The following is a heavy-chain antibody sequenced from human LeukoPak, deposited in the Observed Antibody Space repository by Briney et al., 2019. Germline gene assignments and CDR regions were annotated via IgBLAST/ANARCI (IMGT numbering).Heavy chain of an antibody. J-gene: IGHJ4*02. Sequence: ASVKVSCKASGYTFTSYYMHWVRQAPGQGLEWMGIINPSGGSTSYAQKFQGRVTMTRDTSTSTVYMELSGLRSEDTAVYYCARDHTSEKPSYYYDSSGYYFDYWGQGTLVTVSS. V-gene: IGHV1-46*01. D-gene: IGHD3-22*01. CDR3: ARDHTSEKPSYYYDSSGYYFDY. CDR1: GYTFTSYY. CDR2: INPSGGST.